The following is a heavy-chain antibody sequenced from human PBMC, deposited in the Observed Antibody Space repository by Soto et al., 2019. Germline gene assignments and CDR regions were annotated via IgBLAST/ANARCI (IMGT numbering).Heavy chain of an antibody. J-gene: IGHJ4*02. CDR2: IFYSGST. CDR3: VHHGGVPYYHDF. Sequence: SETLSLTCAVSGGALSSSSWWSWVRQPPGKTLEWLGEIFYSGSTKYNPSLNSRVTISADQSKNDFSLRLSSVTAADTAVYYCVHHGGVPYYHDFWGQGMLVTVSS. V-gene: IGHV4-4*02. D-gene: IGHD2-8*01. CDR1: GGALSSSSW.